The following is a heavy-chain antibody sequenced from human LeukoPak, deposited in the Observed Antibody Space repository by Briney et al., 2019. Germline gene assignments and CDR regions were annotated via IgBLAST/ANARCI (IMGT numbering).Heavy chain of an antibody. D-gene: IGHD3-3*01. CDR3: ARNQITIFGVVIQTYYFDY. CDR2: ISGSGGST. Sequence: TGGSLRLSCAASGFTFSSYDMSWVRQAPGKGLEWVSAISGSGGSTYYADSVKGRFTISRDNSKNTLYLQMNSLRAEDTAVYYCARNQITIFGVVIQTYYFDYWGQGTLVTVSS. CDR1: GFTFSSYD. J-gene: IGHJ4*02. V-gene: IGHV3-23*01.